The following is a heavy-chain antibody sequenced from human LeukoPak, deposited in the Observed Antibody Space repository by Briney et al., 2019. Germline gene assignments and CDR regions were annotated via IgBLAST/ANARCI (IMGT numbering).Heavy chain of an antibody. CDR1: GFSLSARGVG. V-gene: IGHV2-5*02. CDR2: IYWDDDK. J-gene: IGHJ3*02. CDR3: AHLTVEEGAFDI. D-gene: IGHD7-27*01. Sequence: SGPTLVNPTQTLTLTCTFSGFSLSARGVGVGWIRKPPGKALEWLALIYWDDDKRYSPSIKSRPTITKDTSKNQVVLTMTNKDPVDTATYYCAHLTVEEGAFDIWGQGTMVTVSS.